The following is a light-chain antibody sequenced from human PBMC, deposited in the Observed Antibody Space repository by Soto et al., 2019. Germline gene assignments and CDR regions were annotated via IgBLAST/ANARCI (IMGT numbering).Light chain of an antibody. V-gene: IGLV2-11*01. CDR3: CSSAGTYPSV. J-gene: IGLJ3*02. Sequence: QSALTQPRSVSGSPGQSVTISCTGTSSDVGGYNYVSWYQQHPGKAPKLMIYDVSKRPSGVPDRFSCSKSGNTASLTISGLQAEDEADYYCCSSAGTYPSVFGGGTKVTVL. CDR1: SSDVGGYNY. CDR2: DVS.